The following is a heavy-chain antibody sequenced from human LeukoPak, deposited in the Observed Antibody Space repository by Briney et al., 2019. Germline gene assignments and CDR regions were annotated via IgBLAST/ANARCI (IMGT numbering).Heavy chain of an antibody. CDR1: GFTFSSYA. CDR2: ISGSGGST. Sequence: GGSLRLFCAASGFTFSSYAMSWVRQAPGKGLEWVSAISGSGGSTYYADSVKGRFTISRDNSKNTLYLQMNSLRAEDTAVYYCATQWELELLFDYWGQGTLVTVSS. V-gene: IGHV3-23*01. CDR3: ATQWELELLFDY. D-gene: IGHD1-7*01. J-gene: IGHJ4*02.